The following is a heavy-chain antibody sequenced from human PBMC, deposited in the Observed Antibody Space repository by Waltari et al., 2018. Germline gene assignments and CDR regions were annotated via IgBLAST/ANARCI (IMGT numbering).Heavy chain of an antibody. D-gene: IGHD2-2*01. J-gene: IGHJ6*03. CDR2: ISYDGSNK. CDR1: GFTFSSYG. CDR3: AKDGVVVGVPAVTYYYYYMDV. Sequence: QVQLVESGGGVVQPGRSLRLSCAASGFTFSSYGMHWVRQAPVKGLVWVAVISYDGSNKYYADSVKGRFTISRDNSKNTLYLQMNSLRAEDTAVYYCAKDGVVVGVPAVTYYYYYMDVWGKGTTVTISS. V-gene: IGHV3-30*18.